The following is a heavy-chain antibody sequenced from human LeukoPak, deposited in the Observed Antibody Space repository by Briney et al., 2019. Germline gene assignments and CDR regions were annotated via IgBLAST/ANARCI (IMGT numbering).Heavy chain of an antibody. CDR3: ARDESYGDYNNWFDP. J-gene: IGHJ5*02. Sequence: GASVKVSCKASGYTFVNYGISWVRQAPGQGLEWMGWTSAYNGNTNYAQKFQGRVTITTDTSTSTAYMELRSLRSDDTAVYYCARDESYGDYNNWFDPWGQGTLVTVS. CDR2: TSAYNGNT. D-gene: IGHD4-17*01. V-gene: IGHV1-18*01. CDR1: GYTFVNYG.